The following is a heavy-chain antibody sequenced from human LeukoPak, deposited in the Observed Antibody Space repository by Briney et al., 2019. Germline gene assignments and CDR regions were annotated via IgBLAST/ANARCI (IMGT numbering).Heavy chain of an antibody. CDR1: GGSFSGYY. V-gene: IGHV4-34*01. Sequence: SETLSLTCAVYGGSFSGYYWSRIRQPPGKGLEWIGEINHSGSTNYNPSLKSRVTISVNTSKNQFSLKLSSVTAADTAVYYCARVTNYYYYMDVWGKGTTVTVSS. CDR2: INHSGST. J-gene: IGHJ6*03. CDR3: ARVTNYYYYMDV.